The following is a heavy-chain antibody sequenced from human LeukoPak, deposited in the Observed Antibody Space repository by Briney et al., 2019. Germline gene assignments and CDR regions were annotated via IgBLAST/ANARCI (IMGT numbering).Heavy chain of an antibody. CDR3: ARLGRGDCSSTSCYRDYYYYYGMDV. Sequence: SETLSLTCTVSGGSISSSSYYWGWIRQPPGKGLEWIGSIYYSGSTYYNPSLKSRVTISVDTSKNQFSLKLSSVTAADTAVYYCARLGRGDCSSTSCYRDYYYYYGMDVWGQGTMVTVSS. D-gene: IGHD2-2*02. J-gene: IGHJ6*02. V-gene: IGHV4-39*01. CDR2: IYYSGST. CDR1: GGSISSSSYY.